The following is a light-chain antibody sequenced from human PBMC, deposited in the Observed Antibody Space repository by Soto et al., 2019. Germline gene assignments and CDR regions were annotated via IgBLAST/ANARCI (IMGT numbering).Light chain of an antibody. V-gene: IGLV1-40*01. CDR1: SSNIGAGYD. J-gene: IGLJ1*01. CDR2: GNS. CDR3: QSYDNSLSGSLYV. Sequence: QSVLTQPPSVSGAPGQRVTISCTGSSSNIGAGYDVHWYQQLPGTAPKLLIYGNSNRPSGVPDRFSGSKSGTSASLAITGLQAEDEADYYCQSYDNSLSGSLYVFGTGTKLTVL.